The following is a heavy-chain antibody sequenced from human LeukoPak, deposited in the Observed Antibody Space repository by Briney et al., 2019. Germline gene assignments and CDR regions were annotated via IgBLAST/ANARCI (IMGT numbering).Heavy chain of an antibody. V-gene: IGHV1-24*01. J-gene: IGHJ4*02. CDR3: ATSTSPIVVVPAAPFDY. Sequence: ASVKVSRKVSGYTLTELSMHWVRQAPGKGLEWMGGFDPEDGETIYAQKFQGRVTMTEDTSTDTAYMELSSLRSEDTAVYYCATSTSPIVVVPAAPFDYWGQGTLVTVSS. CDR1: GYTLTELS. D-gene: IGHD2-2*01. CDR2: FDPEDGET.